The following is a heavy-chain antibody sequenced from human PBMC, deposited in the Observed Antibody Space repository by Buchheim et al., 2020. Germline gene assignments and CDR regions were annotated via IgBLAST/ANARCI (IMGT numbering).Heavy chain of an antibody. Sequence: QMQLQESGPGLVQPSETLSLTCTVSGGSVSTRSHYWGWIRQPPGKGLEWIGSIYYSGATYYNPSLKSRLTISIDTSKNQLSLKVRSVTAADTALYYCARDAFGYHYFDYWGQGTL. CDR1: GGSVSTRSHY. D-gene: IGHD5-12*01. CDR3: ARDAFGYHYFDY. J-gene: IGHJ4*02. V-gene: IGHV4-39*07. CDR2: IYYSGAT.